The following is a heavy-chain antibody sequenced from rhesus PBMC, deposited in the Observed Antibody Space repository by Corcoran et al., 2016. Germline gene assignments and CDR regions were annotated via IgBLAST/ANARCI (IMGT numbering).Heavy chain of an antibody. J-gene: IGHJ4*01. CDR2: IIERGGKI. CDR3: TRDLGIAAAGPVY. CDR1: GFTFSSYE. V-gene: IGHV3-100*02. D-gene: IGHD6S26*01. Sequence: DVQLVESGGGLVKPGGSLRLSCVASGFTFSSYEMHWVRQAPGKGLEWVAVIIERGGKIDYADSGKGRFTISRENAKNSLFLQMNSLRAEDTAVYYCTRDLGIAAAGPVYWGQGVLVTVSS.